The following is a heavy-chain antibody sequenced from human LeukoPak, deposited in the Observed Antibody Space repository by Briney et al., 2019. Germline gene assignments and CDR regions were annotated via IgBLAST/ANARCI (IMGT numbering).Heavy chain of an antibody. V-gene: IGHV3-23*01. CDR2: ISGDGGST. D-gene: IGHD6-6*01. CDR1: GFTFSSCD. CDR3: AKSWQYSKTWVDY. Sequence: GGSLRLSCAASGFTFSSCDMRWVRQAPGKGLEWVSGISGDGGSTYYADSVKGRFTISRDNSKNTLYVQMNSLRAEDTAVYYCAKSWQYSKTWVDYWGQGTLVTVSS. J-gene: IGHJ4*02.